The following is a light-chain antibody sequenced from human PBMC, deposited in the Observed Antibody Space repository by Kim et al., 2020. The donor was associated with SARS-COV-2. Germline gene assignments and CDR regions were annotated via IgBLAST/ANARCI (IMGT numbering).Light chain of an antibody. CDR1: QSISSN. J-gene: IGKJ1*01. CDR3: QQYNNWPRT. V-gene: IGKV3-15*01. CDR2: GAS. Sequence: EILMTQSPATLSVSPGERATLYCRASQSISSNLAWYQHKRGLAPRLLIYGASTRATGIPVRFSGSGSETEFTLTISSLQSEDFAIYYCQQYNNWPRTFGQGTKVDIK.